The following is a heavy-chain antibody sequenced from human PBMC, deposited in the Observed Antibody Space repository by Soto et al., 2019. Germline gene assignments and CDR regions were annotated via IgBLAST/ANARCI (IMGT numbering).Heavy chain of an antibody. CDR3: ARDFYGSGSPFDY. CDR1: GFTFSSYW. J-gene: IGHJ4*02. CDR2: IKQDGSEK. V-gene: IGHV3-7*01. Sequence: EVQLVESGGGLVQPGGSLRLSCAASGFTFSSYWMSWVRQAPGKGLEWVANIKQDGSEKYYVDSVKGRFTISRDNAKNSLYLQMNSLRAEDTAVYYCARDFYGSGSPFDYWGQGTLVTVSS. D-gene: IGHD3-10*01.